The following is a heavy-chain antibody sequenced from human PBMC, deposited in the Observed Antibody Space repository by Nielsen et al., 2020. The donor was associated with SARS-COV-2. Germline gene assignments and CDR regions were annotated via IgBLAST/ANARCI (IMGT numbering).Heavy chain of an antibody. D-gene: IGHD2-8*01. CDR3: ARDKTPGGYCTNGVCFTFDP. Sequence: ASVKVSCKASGYTFTNYVMNWVRQAPGQGLEWMGRINTNTGNPTHAQGFTGRFVFSVDTSVSTAYLQISSLKAEDTAVYYCARDKTPGGYCTNGVCFTFDPWGQGTLVTVSS. CDR1: GYTFTNYV. CDR2: INTNTGNP. J-gene: IGHJ5*02. V-gene: IGHV7-4-1*02.